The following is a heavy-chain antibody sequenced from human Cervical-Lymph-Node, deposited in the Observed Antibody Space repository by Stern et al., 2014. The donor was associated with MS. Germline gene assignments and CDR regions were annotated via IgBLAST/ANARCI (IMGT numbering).Heavy chain of an antibody. Sequence: QVQLLQPGAEVKKPGVSVTVSCKPSGYTFTDYYIHWLRQAPGQGPEWMGRISPKNGDTNYAPRFQGRVTMTRDTSISIVSLEVTRLRFDDTAVYYCAENMDVWGQGTTVTVSS. CDR1: GYTFTDYY. CDR3: AENMDV. V-gene: IGHV1-2*02. CDR2: ISPKNGDT. J-gene: IGHJ6*02.